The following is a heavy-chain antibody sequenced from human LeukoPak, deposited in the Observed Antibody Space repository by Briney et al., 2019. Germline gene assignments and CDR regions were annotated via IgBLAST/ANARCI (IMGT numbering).Heavy chain of an antibody. D-gene: IGHD1-1*01. J-gene: IGHJ4*02. Sequence: SETLSLTRSVSGGSISSSSYYWGWIRQPPGKGLEWIGSIYYSGSTYYNPSLKSRVTISVDTSKNQFSLKLSSVTAADTAVYYCARDHPEWKFDYWGQGTLVTVSS. V-gene: IGHV4-39*07. CDR1: GGSISSSSYY. CDR3: ARDHPEWKFDY. CDR2: IYYSGST.